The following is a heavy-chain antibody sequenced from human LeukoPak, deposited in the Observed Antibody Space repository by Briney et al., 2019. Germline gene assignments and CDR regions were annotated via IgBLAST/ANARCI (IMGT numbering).Heavy chain of an antibody. CDR3: VNGWQQLAN. CDR1: GFTFDDYA. CDR2: ISPSGDQS. V-gene: IGHV3-23*01. Sequence: PGRSLRLSCAASGFTFDDYAMHWVRQAAGKGLEWVSGISPSGDQSYYADSVKGRFTISRDNSQKTLYLRMNNLRADDTAVYYCVNGWQQLANWGQGTLVTVSS. D-gene: IGHD6-13*01. J-gene: IGHJ4*02.